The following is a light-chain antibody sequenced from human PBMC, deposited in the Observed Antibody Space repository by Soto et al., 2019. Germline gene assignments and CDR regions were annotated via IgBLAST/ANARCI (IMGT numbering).Light chain of an antibody. CDR3: SSYTSISTYV. V-gene: IGLV2-14*01. Sequence: HSALAQPASVSGSPGQSITISCTGTSSDVGDYNYVSWYQHHPGKAPKLIIYEVNNRPSGVSNRFSGSKSGSTASLTISGLQAEDEADYYCSSYTSISTYVFGTGTKVTVL. CDR2: EVN. J-gene: IGLJ1*01. CDR1: SSDVGDYNY.